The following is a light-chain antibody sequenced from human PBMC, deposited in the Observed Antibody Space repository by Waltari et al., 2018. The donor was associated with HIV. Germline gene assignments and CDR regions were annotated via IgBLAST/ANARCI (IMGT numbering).Light chain of an antibody. CDR2: RNY. CDR3: EAWDSTLKETL. V-gene: IGLV1-47*01. CDR1: TSNIETQW. J-gene: IGLJ3*02. Sequence: QSVLTQPPSASGTPGQTVTISCSGSTSNIETQWVYWYQQLPGTAPKLLIYRNYKRPSWVPERFSGSKSGASASLVISGLRSEDEADYYCEAWDSTLKETLFGGGTKLTVL.